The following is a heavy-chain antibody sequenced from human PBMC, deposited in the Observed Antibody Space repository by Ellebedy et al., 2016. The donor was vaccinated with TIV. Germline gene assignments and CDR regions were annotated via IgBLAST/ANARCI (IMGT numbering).Heavy chain of an antibody. D-gene: IGHD2-2*01. CDR1: GFTFSSYG. V-gene: IGHV3-23*01. CDR2: ISGSGGGT. J-gene: IGHJ4*02. Sequence: PGGSLRLSCAASGFTFSSYGMSWVRQAPGKGLEWVSGISGSGGGTYYAASVRGRCTISRDNSKNTLYLQIHSLRAEATAVYYCATPRRSIVVVPPFDFWGQGTLVTVSS. CDR3: ATPRRSIVVVPPFDF.